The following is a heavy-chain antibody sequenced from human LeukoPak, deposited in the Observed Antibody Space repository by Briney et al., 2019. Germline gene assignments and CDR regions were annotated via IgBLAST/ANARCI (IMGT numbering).Heavy chain of an antibody. V-gene: IGHV1-46*01. CDR2: INPSSGST. Sequence: ASVKGSCKASGYTFTNYYMHWVRQAPGQGLEWMGIINPSSGSTGYAQKFQGRVTMTRDTSTSTVYMDLSSLKSEDTAVYYCVRSRDGYNYFDYWGQGTLVTVSS. D-gene: IGHD5-24*01. CDR1: GYTFTNYY. CDR3: VRSRDGYNYFDY. J-gene: IGHJ4*02.